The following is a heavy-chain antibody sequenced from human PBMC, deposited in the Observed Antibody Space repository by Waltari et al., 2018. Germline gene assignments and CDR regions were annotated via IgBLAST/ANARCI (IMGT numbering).Heavy chain of an antibody. J-gene: IGHJ6*03. D-gene: IGHD3-16*02. CDR2: IYHEGST. V-gene: IGHV4-34*01. Sequence: QVRLQQWGTGLLKPSETLSLTCAVYGEPFSGLYWSWSRQPPGRGLEWIGEIYHEGSTNYNPSLKSRVTMSVDTSKNQFSLNLSSVTAADTAVYYCARAPFGGYDYIGGTYRYFYYYMDVWGKGTTVTVSS. CDR3: ARAPFGGYDYIGGTYRYFYYYMDV. CDR1: GEPFSGLY.